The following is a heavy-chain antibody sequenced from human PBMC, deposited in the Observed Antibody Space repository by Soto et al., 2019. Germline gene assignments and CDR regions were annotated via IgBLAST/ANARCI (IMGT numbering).Heavy chain of an antibody. CDR1: GTTFTSYG. J-gene: IGHJ4*02. V-gene: IGHV1-18*01. CDR2: ISAYNGNT. Sequence: ASVKVSCKASGTTFTSYGLSGVRQALGKGLGWMGCISAYNGNTNYAQKPQGRVTMTTDTSPSTAYMELRSLRSDDTAVYYCARGPAWGDYWGQGTLVTVSS. D-gene: IGHD7-27*01. CDR3: ARGPAWGDY.